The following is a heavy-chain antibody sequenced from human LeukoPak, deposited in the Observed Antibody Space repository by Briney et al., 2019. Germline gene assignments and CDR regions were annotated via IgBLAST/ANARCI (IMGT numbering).Heavy chain of an antibody. V-gene: IGHV3-30*18. Sequence: GGSLRLSRAASGFTFSNFAIHWVRQAPGKGLEWVAVILYDGRNKYYGDSVEGRFTISRDNSKNTVYLEMNSLRAEDTAVYYCAKDLMKTGYCSGASCYGRTDWGQGTLVTVSS. J-gene: IGHJ4*02. CDR2: ILYDGRNK. CDR1: GFTFSNFA. CDR3: AKDLMKTGYCSGASCYGRTD. D-gene: IGHD2-15*01.